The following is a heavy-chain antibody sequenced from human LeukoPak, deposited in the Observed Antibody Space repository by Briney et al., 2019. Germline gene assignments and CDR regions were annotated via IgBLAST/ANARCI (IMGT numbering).Heavy chain of an antibody. Sequence: GASVKVSCKASGYTFSSYDINWVRQATGQGLEWMGWMNPNSGNTGYAQKFQGRVTMTRNTSISTAYMELSSLRSEDTAVYYCARGLAYCGGDCLYWGQGTLVTVSS. J-gene: IGHJ4*02. CDR3: ARGLAYCGGDCLY. CDR2: MNPNSGNT. V-gene: IGHV1-8*01. D-gene: IGHD2-21*02. CDR1: GYTFSSYD.